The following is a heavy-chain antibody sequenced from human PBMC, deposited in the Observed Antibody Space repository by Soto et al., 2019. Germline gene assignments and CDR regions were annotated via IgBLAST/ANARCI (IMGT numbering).Heavy chain of an antibody. CDR1: GFTFSDHY. Sequence: EVQMVESGGGLVQPGRSLKLSCAASGFTFSDHYMDWVRQAPGKGLEWVGRIRDKANSYTTEYAASVKGRFTISRDDSKNSLYLQMNSLKTEETAVYYCARGDDYNDGVYASDIWGQGTMVTVSS. CDR3: ARGDDYNDGVYASDI. D-gene: IGHD2-8*01. J-gene: IGHJ3*02. V-gene: IGHV3-72*01. CDR2: IRDKANSYTT.